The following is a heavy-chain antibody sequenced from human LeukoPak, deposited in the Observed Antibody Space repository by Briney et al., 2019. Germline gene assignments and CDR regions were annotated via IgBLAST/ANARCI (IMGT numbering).Heavy chain of an antibody. CDR2: IYYSGST. D-gene: IGHD1-20*01. Sequence: SETLSLTCTVSGGSISSYYWSWIRQPPGKGLEWIGYIYYSGSTNYNPSLKSRVTISVDTSKNQFSLKLSSVTAADTAVYYCVNWNGVAFDIGGQGTMVTVSS. CDR1: GGSISSYY. V-gene: IGHV4-59*08. CDR3: VNWNGVAFDI. J-gene: IGHJ3*02.